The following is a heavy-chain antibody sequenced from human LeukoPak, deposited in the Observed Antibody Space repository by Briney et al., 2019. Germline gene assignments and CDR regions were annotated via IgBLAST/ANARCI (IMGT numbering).Heavy chain of an antibody. CDR1: GGSISSSSYY. V-gene: IGHV4-39*01. CDR2: IYYSGST. Sequence: SETLSLTCTVSGGSISSSSYYWGWIRQPPGKGLEWIGSIYYSGSTYYNPSLKSRVTISVDTSKNQFSLKLSSVTAADTAVYYCARGRGPDSSGYYHFDYWGQGTLVTVSS. CDR3: ARGRGPDSSGYYHFDY. D-gene: IGHD3-22*01. J-gene: IGHJ4*02.